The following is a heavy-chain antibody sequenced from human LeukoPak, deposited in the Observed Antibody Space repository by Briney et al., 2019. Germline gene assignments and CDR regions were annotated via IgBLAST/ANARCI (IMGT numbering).Heavy chain of an antibody. CDR3: ARDHCSSTSCYYYYMDV. D-gene: IGHD2-2*01. V-gene: IGHV4-39*07. Sequence: PSETLSLTCTVSGGSISSSSYYWGWIRQPPGKGLEWIGSIYYSGSTYYNPSLKSRVSISADTSKNQFSLKLSSVTAADTAVYYCARDHCSSTSCYYYYMDVWGKGTTVTVSS. CDR2: IYYSGST. J-gene: IGHJ6*03. CDR1: GGSISSSSYY.